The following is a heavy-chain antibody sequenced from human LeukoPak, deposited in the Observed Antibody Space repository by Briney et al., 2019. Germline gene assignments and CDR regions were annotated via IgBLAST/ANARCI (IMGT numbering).Heavy chain of an antibody. CDR1: GFTFSSYS. V-gene: IGHV3-48*01. CDR2: ISSTSSTI. Sequence: GGSLRLSCAASGFTFSSYSMNWVRQAPGKGLEWVSYISSTSSTIYYADSVKGRFTISRDNAKNSLYLQMNSLRAEDTAVYYCARSPLAYCGGDCYFHWGQGTLVTVSS. J-gene: IGHJ4*02. CDR3: ARSPLAYCGGDCYFH. D-gene: IGHD2-21*02.